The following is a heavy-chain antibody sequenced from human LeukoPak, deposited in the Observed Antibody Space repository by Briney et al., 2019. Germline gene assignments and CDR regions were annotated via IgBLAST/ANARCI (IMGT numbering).Heavy chain of an antibody. J-gene: IGHJ6*02. D-gene: IGHD1-1*01. V-gene: IGHV1-69*04. CDR1: GGTFSSYA. CDR2: IIPILGIA. CDR3: ARENWNGYGMDV. Sequence: ASVKVSCKASGGTFSSYAISWVRQAPGQGLEWMGRIIPILGIANYAQKFQGRVTITADKSTSTAYMELSSLRSEDTAVYYCARENWNGYGMDVWGQGTTVTVSS.